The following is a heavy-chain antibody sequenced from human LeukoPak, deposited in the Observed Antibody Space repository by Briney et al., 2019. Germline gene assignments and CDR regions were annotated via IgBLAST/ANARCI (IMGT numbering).Heavy chain of an antibody. Sequence: GGSLRLSCAASGFTFSSYAMSWVRQPPGKGLEWFSAISGSGGSTYYEDSVKSPFTISRENSKNTLYLQMNSLRAEDTAVYSCAKEPDYGDYFDYWGQGSLVTV. CDR2: ISGSGGST. CDR1: GFTFSSYA. J-gene: IGHJ4*02. D-gene: IGHD4-17*01. CDR3: AKEPDYGDYFDY. V-gene: IGHV3-23*02.